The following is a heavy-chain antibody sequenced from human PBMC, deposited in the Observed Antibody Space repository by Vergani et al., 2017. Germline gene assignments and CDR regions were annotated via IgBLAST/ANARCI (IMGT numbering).Heavy chain of an antibody. D-gene: IGHD2-21*01. CDR1: GGTFSSYT. J-gene: IGHJ5*02. Sequence: QVQLVQSGAEVKKPGSSVKVSCKASGGTFSSYTISWVRQAPGQGLEWMGRIIPILGIANYAQKFQGRVTITADKSTSTAYMELSSLRSEDTAVYYCARGAMMLLWWSWFDPWGQGTLVTVSS. CDR3: ARGAMMLLWWSWFDP. V-gene: IGHV1-69*02. CDR2: IIPILGIA.